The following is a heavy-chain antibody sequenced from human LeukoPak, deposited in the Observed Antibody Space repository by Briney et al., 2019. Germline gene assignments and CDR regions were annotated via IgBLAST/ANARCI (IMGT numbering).Heavy chain of an antibody. CDR1: VGSISSYY. D-gene: IGHD5-12*01. CDR2: IYYSGST. V-gene: IGHV4-30-4*01. J-gene: IGHJ3*02. CDR3: ARDESSGYKSAETLDAFDI. Sequence: SETLSLTCTVSVGSISSYYWSWIRKPPGKGLEWLGYIYYSGSTYYNPSLKSRVTISVDTSKNQFSLKLSSVTAADTAVYYCARDESSGYKSAETLDAFDIWGQGTMVTVSS.